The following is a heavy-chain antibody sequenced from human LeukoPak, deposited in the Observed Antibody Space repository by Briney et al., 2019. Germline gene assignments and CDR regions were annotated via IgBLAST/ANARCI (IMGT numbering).Heavy chain of an antibody. J-gene: IGHJ4*02. CDR1: GFTFSGYG. D-gene: IGHD3-10*01. Sequence: GGSLRLSCAASGFTFSGYGMHWVRQAPGKGLEWVALIWYDRSSKYYANYVKGRFTISRDNAKKTLYLQMDSLRDEDTAVYYCARSDYGTGRYAFYFDYWGQGTLVTVSS. CDR3: ARSDYGTGRYAFYFDY. V-gene: IGHV3-33*01. CDR2: IWYDRSSK.